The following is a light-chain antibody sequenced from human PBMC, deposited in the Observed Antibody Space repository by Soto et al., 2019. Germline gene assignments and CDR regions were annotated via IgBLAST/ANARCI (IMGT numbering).Light chain of an antibody. V-gene: IGLV2-14*03. CDR2: DVT. J-gene: IGLJ1*01. CDR1: SSDVGAYNY. Sequence: QSVLTQPASLSGSPGQSVTISCTGTSSDVGAYNYFSWYQHNPGKAPKLMIYDVTNRPSGVSNRFSGSKSGYTASLTISGLQAEDEADYYCSSYTTSSTYVFGTGTKLTVL. CDR3: SSYTTSSTYV.